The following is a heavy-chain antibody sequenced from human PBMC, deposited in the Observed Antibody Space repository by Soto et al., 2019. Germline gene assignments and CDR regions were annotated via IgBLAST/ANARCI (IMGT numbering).Heavy chain of an antibody. CDR3: ARVALKQLVPHWYFDL. Sequence: QVQLQQWGAGLLKPSETLSLTCAVYGGSFSGYYWSWIRQPPGKGLEWIGEINHSGSTNYNPSLKSRFTISVDTSKNQFSLKLSSVTAADTAVYYCARVALKQLVPHWYFDLWGRGTLVTVSS. CDR2: INHSGST. J-gene: IGHJ2*01. D-gene: IGHD6-6*01. CDR1: GGSFSGYY. V-gene: IGHV4-34*01.